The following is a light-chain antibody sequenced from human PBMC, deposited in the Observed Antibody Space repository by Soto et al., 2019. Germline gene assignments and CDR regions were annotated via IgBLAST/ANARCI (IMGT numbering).Light chain of an antibody. CDR2: DVS. J-gene: IGLJ1*01. Sequence: QSALTQPRSVSGSPGQSVTISCTGTSSDVGGYNYVSWYQQHPGKAPKLMIYDVSKRPSGVPDRFSGSKSGNTASLTISGLQAEDEADDYCCSSAGSYSDVFGTGTKLTVL. V-gene: IGLV2-11*01. CDR1: SSDVGGYNY. CDR3: CSSAGSYSDV.